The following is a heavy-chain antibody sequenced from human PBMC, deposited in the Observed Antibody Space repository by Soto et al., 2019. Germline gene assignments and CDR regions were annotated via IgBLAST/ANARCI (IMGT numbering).Heavy chain of an antibody. V-gene: IGHV3-30-3*01. D-gene: IGHD2-2*01. CDR2: ISYDGSNK. J-gene: IGHJ5*02. Sequence: QVQLVESGGGVVQPGRSLRLSCAASGFTFSSYAMHWVRQAPGKGLEWVAVISYDGSNKYYADSVKGRFTISRDNSKNTLYLQMNSLRAEDTAVYYCAGKPIVVVPAAPSNWFDPWGQGTLVTVSS. CDR1: GFTFSSYA. CDR3: AGKPIVVVPAAPSNWFDP.